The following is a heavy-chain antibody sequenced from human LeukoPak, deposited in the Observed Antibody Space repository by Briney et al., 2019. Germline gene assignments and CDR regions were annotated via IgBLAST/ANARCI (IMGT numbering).Heavy chain of an antibody. V-gene: IGHV3-7*03. CDR2: IKQDGSEK. Sequence: GGSLRLSCAASTFTFSNYWMSWVRQAPGKGLEWVANIKQDGSEKYYVDSVKGRFTISRDNAKTSLYLQMNSLRAEDTAVYYCARARASGRSGFDYWGQGTLVTVSS. CDR1: TFTFSNYW. CDR3: ARARASGRSGFDY. J-gene: IGHJ4*02. D-gene: IGHD2-15*01.